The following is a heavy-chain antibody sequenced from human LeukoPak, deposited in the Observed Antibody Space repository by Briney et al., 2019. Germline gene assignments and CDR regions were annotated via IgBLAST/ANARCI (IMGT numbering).Heavy chain of an antibody. D-gene: IGHD3-3*01. Sequence: SETLSLTCSVSGGSISSTNYYWGWIRQPPGKGLEWIGSIYYSGSTYYNPSLKSRVTISVDTSKNQFSLKLSSVTAADTAVYYCARDQGYDTKRYYYYGMDVWGQGTTVTVSS. CDR3: ARDQGYDTKRYYYYGMDV. J-gene: IGHJ6*02. CDR1: GGSISSTNYY. V-gene: IGHV4-39*07. CDR2: IYYSGST.